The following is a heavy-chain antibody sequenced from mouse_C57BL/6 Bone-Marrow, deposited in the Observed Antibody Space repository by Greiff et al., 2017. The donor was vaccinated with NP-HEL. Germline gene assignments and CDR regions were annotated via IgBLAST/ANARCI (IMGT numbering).Heavy chain of an antibody. D-gene: IGHD1-2*01. CDR2: IYPGDGDT. CDR1: GYAFSSSW. V-gene: IGHV1-82*01. CDR3: ACYYGGLDV. J-gene: IGHJ1*03. Sequence: VQLQQSGPELVKPGASVKISCKASGYAFSSSWMNWVKQRPGKGLEWIGRIYPGDGDTNYNGKFKSKATLTVDKSSSTAYMQLSSLTSEDSAVYYCACYYGGLDVWGTGTTVTVSS.